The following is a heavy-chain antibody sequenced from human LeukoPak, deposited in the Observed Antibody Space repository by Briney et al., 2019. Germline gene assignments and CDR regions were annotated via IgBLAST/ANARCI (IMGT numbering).Heavy chain of an antibody. CDR3: ARRPRSFSGSYFDY. CDR2: IYHSGST. J-gene: IGHJ4*02. D-gene: IGHD3-10*01. CDR1: GYSISSGYY. V-gene: IGHV4-38-2*01. Sequence: SETLSLTCAVSGYSISSGYYWGWIRQPPGKGLEWIGSIYHSGSTYYNPSLKSRVTISVDTSKNRFSLKLSSVTAADTAVYYCARRPRSFSGSYFDYWGQGTLVTVSS.